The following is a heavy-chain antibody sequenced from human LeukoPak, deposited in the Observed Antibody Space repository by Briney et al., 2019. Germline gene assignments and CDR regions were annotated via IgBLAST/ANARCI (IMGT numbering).Heavy chain of an antibody. V-gene: IGHV1-69*02. CDR3: ARSNGYCSSTSCQNYYYYGMDV. D-gene: IGHD2-2*01. CDR1: GGTFSSDT. CDR2: IIPILGIA. Sequence: ASVKVSCKASGGTFSSDTISWVRQAPGQGLEWMGRIIPILGIANYAQKFQGRVTITADKSTSTAYMELSSLRSEDTAVYYCARSNGYCSSTSCQNYYYYGMDVWGQGTTVTVSS. J-gene: IGHJ6*02.